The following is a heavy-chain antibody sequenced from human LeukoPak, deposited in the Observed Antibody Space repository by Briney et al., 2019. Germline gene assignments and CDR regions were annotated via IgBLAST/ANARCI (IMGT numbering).Heavy chain of an antibody. Sequence: ASVKVSCKASGYTFTGYYMYWVRQAPGQGLEWMGWINPNSGGSKYAQKFQGRVAMTRDTSISTVYMELSSLRSDDTAVYYCAGGNSGWYLDYWGQGTLVTVSS. CDR1: GYTFTGYY. CDR3: AGGNSGWYLDY. J-gene: IGHJ4*02. CDR2: INPNSGGS. D-gene: IGHD6-19*01. V-gene: IGHV1-2*02.